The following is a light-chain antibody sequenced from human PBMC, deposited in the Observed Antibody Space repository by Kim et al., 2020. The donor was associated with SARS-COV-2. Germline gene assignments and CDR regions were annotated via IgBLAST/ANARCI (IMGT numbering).Light chain of an antibody. J-gene: IGKJ5*01. CDR3: QQTNNFPIT. CDR1: QGIASW. Sequence: DVQMTQSPSSVSASVGDRVIITCRASQGIASWLAWYQQKPGKAPRLLVFAASALQDGVPPRFSGSGFGTHFTLTINSLQPEDFATYYCQQTNNFPITFGQGTRLEI. V-gene: IGKV1-12*01. CDR2: AAS.